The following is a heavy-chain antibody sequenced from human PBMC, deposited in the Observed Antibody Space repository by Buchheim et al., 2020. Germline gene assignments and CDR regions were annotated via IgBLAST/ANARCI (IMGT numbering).Heavy chain of an antibody. J-gene: IGHJ6*02. Sequence: QVQLVESGGGVVQPGRSLRLSCAASGFTFSSYAMHWVRQAPGKGLEWVAVISYDGSNKYYADSVKGRFTISRDNSKNTLYLQMNSLRAEDTAVYYCARDVLRYFDRLFPQYYYYYGMDVWGQGTT. D-gene: IGHD3-9*01. CDR1: GFTFSSYA. CDR2: ISYDGSNK. V-gene: IGHV3-30*04. CDR3: ARDVLRYFDRLFPQYYYYYGMDV.